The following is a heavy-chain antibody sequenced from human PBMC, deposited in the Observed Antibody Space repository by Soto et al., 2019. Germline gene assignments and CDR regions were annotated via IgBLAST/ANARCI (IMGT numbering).Heavy chain of an antibody. D-gene: IGHD3-16*01. CDR3: ARTLDYGHMDV. V-gene: IGHV4-4*09. J-gene: IGHJ6*03. CDR1: GDSVRNQY. Sequence: PSETLSLTCTVSGDSVRNQYWSWIRRPPGRGLERIGYIYRSGSTKYNPSLKSRLTISVDTSKHQLSLKLSSLTAADTAVYYCARTLDYGHMDVWGKGTTVTVSS. CDR2: IYRSGST.